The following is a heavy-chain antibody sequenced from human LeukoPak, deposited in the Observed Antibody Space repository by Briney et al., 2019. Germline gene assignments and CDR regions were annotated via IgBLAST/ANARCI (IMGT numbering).Heavy chain of an antibody. J-gene: IGHJ3*02. CDR3: YIAVAELGAFDI. Sequence: GGSLRLSCAASGFTFSSYGMHWVRQAPGKGLEWVAVIWYGGSNKYYADSVKGRFTISRDNSKNTLYLQMNSLRAEDTAVYYCYIAVAELGAFDIWGQGTMVTVSS. V-gene: IGHV3-33*08. CDR1: GFTFSSYG. CDR2: IWYGGSNK. D-gene: IGHD6-19*01.